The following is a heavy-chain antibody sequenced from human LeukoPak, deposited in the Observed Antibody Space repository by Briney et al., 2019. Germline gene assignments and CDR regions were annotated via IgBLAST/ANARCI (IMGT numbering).Heavy chain of an antibody. V-gene: IGHV3-53*01. J-gene: IGHJ4*02. CDR1: GFTVSSNY. CDR3: ARVTTGTPTVGDY. Sequence: GGSLRLSCAASGFTVSSNYMSWVRQAPGKGLERVSVIYSGGSTYYADSVKGRFTISRDNSKNTLYLQMNSLRAEDTAVYYCARVTTGTPTVGDYWGQGTLVTVSS. CDR2: IYSGGST. D-gene: IGHD1-1*01.